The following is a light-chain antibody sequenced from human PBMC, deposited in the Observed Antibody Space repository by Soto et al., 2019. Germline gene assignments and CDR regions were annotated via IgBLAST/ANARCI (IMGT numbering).Light chain of an antibody. J-gene: IGLJ1*01. CDR2: EVR. Sequence: QSVLTQPASVSGSPGQSITISCSGTSDDIGGYNFVSWYQQHPGKVPKLITYEVRNRPSGVSHRFSGSKSGNTAYLTISGLQAEDEADYYCSSFAGSINYVFGTGTKVTV. CDR3: SSFAGSINYV. V-gene: IGLV2-14*01. CDR1: SDDIGGYNF.